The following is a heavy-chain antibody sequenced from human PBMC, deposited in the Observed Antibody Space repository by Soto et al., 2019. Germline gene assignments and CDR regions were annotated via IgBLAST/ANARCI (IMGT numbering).Heavy chain of an antibody. D-gene: IGHD3-22*01. CDR3: ALARGHDSSGYYSPFDY. CDR2: INPTSGGT. Sequence: QVQLVQSGAEVKKPGASVKVSCKASGYTFTGYYMHWVRQAPGKGLGGWGWINPTSGGTTYAQKFQGRVTMTRDTSISTAYMELSRLRSDDTAVYYCALARGHDSSGYYSPFDYWGQGTLVTVSS. J-gene: IGHJ4*02. CDR1: GYTFTGYY. V-gene: IGHV1-2*02.